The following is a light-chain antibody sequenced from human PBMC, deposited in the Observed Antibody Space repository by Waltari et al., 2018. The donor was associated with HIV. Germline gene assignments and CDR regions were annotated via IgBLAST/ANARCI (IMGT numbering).Light chain of an antibody. V-gene: IGKV2-28*01. CDR2: MSS. CDR3: MQALHTPIT. CDR1: QTLLHKNGKNY. J-gene: IGKJ5*01. Sequence: DVLLTQSPASLAATPGESAALPCQSDQTLLHKNGKNYLDWYVKKSGQTPQLLMYMSSNLAAGVPVRFSGSGSGTDFTLKISRVEAEDVGLYYCMQALHTPITFGQGTRLEI.